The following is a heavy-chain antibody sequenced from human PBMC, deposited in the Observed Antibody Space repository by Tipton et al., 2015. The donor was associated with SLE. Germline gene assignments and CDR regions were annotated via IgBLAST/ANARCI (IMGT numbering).Heavy chain of an antibody. Sequence: SLRLSCAASGFTFRSYAMHWVRQAPGKGLEWVAVISYDGSNKDYADSVKGRFTISRDNSNNTLYLQMDSVRADDTSIYYCARALGYSIFPAALDSWGQGTLVTVSS. J-gene: IGHJ4*02. CDR1: GFTFRSYA. CDR2: ISYDGSNK. D-gene: IGHD5-12*01. V-gene: IGHV3-30*04. CDR3: ARALGYSIFPAALDS.